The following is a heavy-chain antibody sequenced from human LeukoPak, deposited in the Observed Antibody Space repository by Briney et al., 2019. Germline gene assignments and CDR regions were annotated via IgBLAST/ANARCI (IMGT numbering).Heavy chain of an antibody. CDR1: GYSFTSYW. J-gene: IGHJ3*02. Sequence: HGESLKISCKGSGYSFTSYWIGWVRQMPGKGLEWMGIIYPGDSDTRYSPSFQGQVTISADKSISTAYLQWSSLKASDTAMYYCAARRGCSYGQEFDAFDIWGQGTMVTVSS. CDR2: IYPGDSDT. V-gene: IGHV5-51*01. D-gene: IGHD5-18*01. CDR3: AARRGCSYGQEFDAFDI.